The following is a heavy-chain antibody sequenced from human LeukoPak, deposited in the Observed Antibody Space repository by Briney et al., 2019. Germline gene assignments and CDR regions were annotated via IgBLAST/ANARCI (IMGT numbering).Heavy chain of an antibody. CDR1: GYTFTRYA. CDR2: ISTYNGDT. V-gene: IGHV1-18*01. CDR3: ARDPSNTSGRNPYIDY. Sequence: ASVKVSCKASGYTFTRYAITWVRQAPGQGLEWLGWISTYNGDTNYAQNLQGRVTMTTDTSTSTAYMEVRSLRSDDTAVYYCARDPSNTSGRNPYIDYWGQGTLVTVSS. J-gene: IGHJ4*02. D-gene: IGHD6-19*01.